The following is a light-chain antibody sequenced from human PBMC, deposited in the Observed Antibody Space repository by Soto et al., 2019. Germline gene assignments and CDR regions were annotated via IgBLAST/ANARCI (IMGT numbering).Light chain of an antibody. CDR1: QSVSSSY. J-gene: IGKJ1*01. CDR2: GGS. CDR3: QQYGSSLTWT. V-gene: IGKV3-20*01. Sequence: EIVLTQSPGTLSLSPGERATLSCRASQSVSSSYLAWYQQKPGQAPRLLIYGGSSRATGIPDRFSGSGSGTDFTLTISRLEPEDFAVYYCQQYGSSLTWTFGQGTKVDIK.